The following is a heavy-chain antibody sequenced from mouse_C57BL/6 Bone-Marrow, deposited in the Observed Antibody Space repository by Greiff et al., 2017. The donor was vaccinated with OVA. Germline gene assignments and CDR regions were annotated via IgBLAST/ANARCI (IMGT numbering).Heavy chain of an antibody. J-gene: IGHJ1*03. D-gene: IGHD2-4*01. Sequence: VQLQQSGPELVKPGASVKISCKASGYTFTDYYMNWVKQSHGKSLEWIGDINPNNGGTSYNQKFKGKATLTVDKSSSTAYMELRSLTSEDSAVYYCARSGDDDGYWYFDVWGTGTTVTVSS. V-gene: IGHV1-26*01. CDR2: INPNNGGT. CDR1: GYTFTDYY. CDR3: ARSGDDDGYWYFDV.